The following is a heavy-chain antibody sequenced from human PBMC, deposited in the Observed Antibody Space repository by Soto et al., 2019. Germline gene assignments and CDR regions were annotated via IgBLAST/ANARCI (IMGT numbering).Heavy chain of an antibody. CDR3: AKGFIVVMTVIRPDDAFDV. CDR1: GFTFGNHG. D-gene: IGHD2-21*02. Sequence: EVQLLESGGGLVQPGGSLRLSCATSGFTFGNHGINWVRQAPGKGLEWVSGISGGGGSTYYGDSVNGRFTISRDPSKKTGFREVNSLRVEDTAVYYCAKGFIVVMTVIRPDDAFDVWGQGTLVTVSS. J-gene: IGHJ3*01. V-gene: IGHV3-23*01. CDR2: ISGGGGST.